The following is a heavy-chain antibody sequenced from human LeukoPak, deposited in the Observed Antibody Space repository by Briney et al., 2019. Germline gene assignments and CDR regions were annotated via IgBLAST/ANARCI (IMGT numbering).Heavy chain of an antibody. J-gene: IGHJ4*02. CDR3: ARSPGTTVIRPFGY. V-gene: IGHV4-59*08. D-gene: IGHD1-7*01. Sequence: PSETLSLTCTVSGGSISSYYWSWIRQPPGKGLEWIGYIYYSGSTNYNPSLKSRVTISVDTSKNQFSLKLSSVTAADTAVYYCARSPGTTVIRPFGYWGQGTLVTVSS. CDR2: IYYSGST. CDR1: GGSISSYY.